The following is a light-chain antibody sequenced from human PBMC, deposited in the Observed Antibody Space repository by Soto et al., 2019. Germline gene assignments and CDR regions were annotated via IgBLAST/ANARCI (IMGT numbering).Light chain of an antibody. CDR3: QQYTSDIYT. Sequence: DIQLTQSPSTLSASVGDTVTISCRASKSLNTYLAWYQQKPGRAPKLLIYDASSLETGVPSRFSGTGSGTAFSLTISSLQPDDFATYHCQQYTSDIYTFGQGTKLQ. V-gene: IGKV1-5*01. CDR2: DAS. CDR1: KSLNTY. J-gene: IGKJ2*01.